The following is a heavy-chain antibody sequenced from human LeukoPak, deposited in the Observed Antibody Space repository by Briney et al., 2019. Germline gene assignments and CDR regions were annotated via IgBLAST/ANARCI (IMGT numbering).Heavy chain of an antibody. D-gene: IGHD3-3*01. Sequence: ASVKVSCKSSGYTFINYYIHWVRRAPGQGLEWMGIINPSGGSTTYAQGFQDRVTMTRDTSTSTVYMELSSLTSEDTAVYYCARDAIENYDFWSGSYYYFDYWGQGTLVTVSS. CDR2: INPSGGST. V-gene: IGHV1-46*01. J-gene: IGHJ4*02. CDR1: GYTFINYY. CDR3: ARDAIENYDFWSGSYYYFDY.